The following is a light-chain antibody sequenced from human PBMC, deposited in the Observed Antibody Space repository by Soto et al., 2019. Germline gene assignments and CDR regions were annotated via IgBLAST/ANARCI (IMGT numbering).Light chain of an antibody. CDR3: QQRSNWPIT. CDR2: GTS. J-gene: IGKJ5*01. Sequence: EIVMTQSPVTLSVSPGERATLSCRASQNISRSLAWYQQKPGKGPSLLIYGTSTRAGGVPARFSGGGSGTEFTLTISSLEPEDFAVYYCQQRSNWPITFGQGTRLEIK. CDR1: QNISRS. V-gene: IGKV3-15*01.